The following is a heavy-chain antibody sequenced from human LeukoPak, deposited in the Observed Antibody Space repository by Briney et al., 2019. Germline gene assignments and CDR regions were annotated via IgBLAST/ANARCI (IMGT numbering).Heavy chain of an antibody. D-gene: IGHD3-22*01. J-gene: IGHJ4*02. Sequence: PSETLSLTCTVSGGSISSSSYYWGWIRQPPGKGLEWIGSIYYSGSTYYNPSLKSRVTISVDTSKNQFSLKLSSVTAADTAVYYCARVSYDSSGYRGVHYFDYWGQGTLVTVSS. CDR2: IYYSGST. V-gene: IGHV4-39*07. CDR3: ARVSYDSSGYRGVHYFDY. CDR1: GGSISSSSYY.